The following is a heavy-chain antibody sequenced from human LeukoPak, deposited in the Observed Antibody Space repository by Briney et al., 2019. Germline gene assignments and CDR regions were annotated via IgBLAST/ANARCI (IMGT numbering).Heavy chain of an antibody. J-gene: IGHJ3*02. V-gene: IGHV4-39*01. Sequence: SETLSLTCTVSGGSISSSSYYWGWIRQPPGKGLEWIGSIYYSGSTYYNPSLKSRVTISVDTSKNQFSLKLSSVTAADTAVYYCASDLLSSSDYYYDAFDIWGQGTMVTVSS. CDR2: IYYSGST. CDR1: GGSISSSSYY. D-gene: IGHD3-22*01. CDR3: ASDLLSSSDYYYDAFDI.